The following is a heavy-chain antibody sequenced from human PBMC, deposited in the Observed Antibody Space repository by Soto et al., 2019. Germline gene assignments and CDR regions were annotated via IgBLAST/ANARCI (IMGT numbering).Heavy chain of an antibody. D-gene: IGHD2-15*01. CDR1: GGSISSSSYY. V-gene: IGHV4-39*01. CDR2: IYYSGST. CDR3: ARVRHPGYCSGGSCYPPGAFDI. J-gene: IGHJ3*02. Sequence: PSETLALTCTVSGGSISSSSYYWGWIRQPPGKGLEWIGNIYYSGSTNYNPSLKSRVTISVDTSKNQFSLKLSSVTAADTAVYYCARVRHPGYCSGGSCYPPGAFDIWGQGTMVTVSS.